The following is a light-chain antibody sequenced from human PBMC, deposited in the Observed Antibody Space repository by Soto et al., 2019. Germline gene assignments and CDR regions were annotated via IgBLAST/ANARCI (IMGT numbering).Light chain of an antibody. V-gene: IGKV1-5*03. CDR1: QSFNTW. J-gene: IGKJ1*01. CDR3: QQYNAYPWT. Sequence: DVQMTQSPSSLSPSVGDRVTITCRASQSFNTWLAWYQQKPGKAPKLLIYKTSTLESGVPSNFSGSGSGTEFSLTISSLQPEDFATYYCQQYNAYPWTFGQGTKVDVK. CDR2: KTS.